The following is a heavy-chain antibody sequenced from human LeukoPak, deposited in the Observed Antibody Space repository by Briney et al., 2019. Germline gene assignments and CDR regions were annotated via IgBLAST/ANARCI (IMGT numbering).Heavy chain of an antibody. CDR2: ISGYNG. V-gene: IGHV1-18*01. CDR3: ARDGVTQLVDAYYFDY. CDR1: GYTFTQYG. Sequence: ASVKVSCKASGYTFTQYGVSWVRQAPGKGLEWIGWISGYNGYAQSLRDRVTVTTDTSTNTAYLEVRSLRADDAAVYFCARDGVTQLVDAYYFDYWGQGTLVTVSS. D-gene: IGHD2-21*02. J-gene: IGHJ4*02.